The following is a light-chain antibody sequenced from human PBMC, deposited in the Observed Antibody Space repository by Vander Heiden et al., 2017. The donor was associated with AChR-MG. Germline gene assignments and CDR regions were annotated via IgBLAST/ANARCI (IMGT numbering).Light chain of an antibody. CDR2: AAS. V-gene: IGKV1-39*01. CDR3: PQSYSTPLT. Sequence: DIQMTQSPSSLSASVGDRVTITCRASQSISSYLNWYQQKPGKAPKLLIYAASSLQSGVPSRFSGSGSGTVFTLTISSLQPEDFATYYCPQSYSTPLTFGGGTKVEIK. CDR1: QSISSY. J-gene: IGKJ4*01.